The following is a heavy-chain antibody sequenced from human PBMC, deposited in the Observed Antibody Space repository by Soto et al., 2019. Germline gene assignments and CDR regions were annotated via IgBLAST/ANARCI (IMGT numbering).Heavy chain of an antibody. V-gene: IGHV1-69*13. D-gene: IGHD3-22*01. Sequence: SVKVSCKASGGTFSSYSISWVRQAPGQGLEWMGGIIPIFGTANYAQKFQGRVTITADESTSTAYMELSSLRSEDTAVYYCARGPGMIADYFDYWGQGTLVTVSS. CDR2: IIPIFGTA. J-gene: IGHJ4*02. CDR1: GGTFSSYS. CDR3: ARGPGMIADYFDY.